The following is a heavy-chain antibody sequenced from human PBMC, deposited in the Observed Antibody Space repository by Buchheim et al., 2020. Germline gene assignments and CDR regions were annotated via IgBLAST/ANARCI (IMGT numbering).Heavy chain of an antibody. CDR1: GGSFSGYY. V-gene: IGHV4-34*01. Sequence: QVQLQRWGAGLLKPSETLSLTCAVYGGSFSGYYWSWIRQPPGKGLEWIGEINHSGSTNYNPSLKSRVTISVDTSKNQFSLKLSSVTAADTAVYYCARMGIAAAGTLRYYYYYYGMDVWGQGTT. CDR2: INHSGST. J-gene: IGHJ6*02. CDR3: ARMGIAAAGTLRYYYYYYGMDV. D-gene: IGHD6-13*01.